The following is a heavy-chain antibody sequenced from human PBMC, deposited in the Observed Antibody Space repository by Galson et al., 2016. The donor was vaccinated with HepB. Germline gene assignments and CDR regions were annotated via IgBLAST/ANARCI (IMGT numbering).Heavy chain of an antibody. CDR3: ARKGGIYSPWGY. Sequence: SLRLSCAASGFTFSNYWMSWVRQAPGKGLEWVANIKQDGNEKYYVDSVEGRFTISRDNAKNSMYLQMNSLRAEDTAVYCCARKGGIYSPWGYWGQGTLVTVAS. CDR1: GFTFSNYW. D-gene: IGHD3-10*01. J-gene: IGHJ4*02. V-gene: IGHV3-7*03. CDR2: IKQDGNEK.